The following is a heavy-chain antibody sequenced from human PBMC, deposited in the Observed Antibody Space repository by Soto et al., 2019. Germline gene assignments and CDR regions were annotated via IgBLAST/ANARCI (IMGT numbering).Heavy chain of an antibody. CDR3: ASPGYSSSWDTFGY. CDR1: GYTLTELS. V-gene: IGHV1-24*01. Sequence: ASVKVSCKVSGYTLTELSMHWVRQAPGKGLEWMGGFDPEDGETIYAQKFQGRVTMTEDTSTDTAYMELSSLRSEDTAVYYCASPGYSSSWDTFGYWGQGTLVTASS. D-gene: IGHD6-13*01. J-gene: IGHJ4*02. CDR2: FDPEDGET.